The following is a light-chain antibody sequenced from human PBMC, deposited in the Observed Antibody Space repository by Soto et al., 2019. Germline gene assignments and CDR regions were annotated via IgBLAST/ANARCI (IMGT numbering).Light chain of an antibody. CDR2: WAS. V-gene: IGKV4-1*01. CDR3: QQYYDSPLT. CDR1: QSVLYSSNNKNY. J-gene: IGKJ5*01. Sequence: DIVMTQSPESLAVSLGERATINCKSSQSVLYSSNNKNYLNWYQQKPGQPPKLLIYWASIRESGVPDRFSGSGSGTDFTLTISSVQAEDVAVYYCQQYYDSPLTSGQGTRLEIK.